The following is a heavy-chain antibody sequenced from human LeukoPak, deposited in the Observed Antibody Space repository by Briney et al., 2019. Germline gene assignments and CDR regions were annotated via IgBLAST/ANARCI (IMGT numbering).Heavy chain of an antibody. J-gene: IGHJ5*02. CDR2: IYWDDDK. CDR3: AHRRGGYCSSTSCYLNWFDP. V-gene: IGHV2-5*02. D-gene: IGHD2-2*01. Sequence: SGPTLVNPTQTLTLTCTFSGFSLSTSGVAVGWIRQPPGKALEWLALIYWDDDKRYSPSLKSRLTITKDTSKNQVVLTMTNMDPVDTATYYCAHRRGGYCSSTSCYLNWFDPWGQGTLVTVSS. CDR1: GFSLSTSGVA.